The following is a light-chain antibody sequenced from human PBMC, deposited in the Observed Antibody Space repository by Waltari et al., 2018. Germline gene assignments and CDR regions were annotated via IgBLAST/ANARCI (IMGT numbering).Light chain of an antibody. CDR1: QTVTSDY. J-gene: IGKJ2*03. CDR3: QQYGSPLGNS. CDR2: DAS. V-gene: IGKV3-20*01. Sequence: EIVLTQSPGTLSLSPGERATLSCRASQTVTSDYLAWYRQKPGQAPRLLIYDASTRATGIPDRFSGSGSGTDFNLIISRLEPEESAVYYCQQYGSPLGNSFGQVTTVEIK.